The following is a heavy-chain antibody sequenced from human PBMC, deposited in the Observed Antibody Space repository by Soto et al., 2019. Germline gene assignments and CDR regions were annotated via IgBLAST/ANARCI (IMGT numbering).Heavy chain of an antibody. V-gene: IGHV3-30*18. CDR1: GFTFSSYS. CDR2: ISYDGNNK. D-gene: IGHD6-19*01. J-gene: IGHJ4*02. Sequence: QVQLVESGGGVVQPGRSLRLSCAASGFTFSSYSMHWVRQAPGTGLEWLAVISYDGNNKYYADSVRGRLSISRDNSKNTLYLQMNSLRGDDTAVYYCAKHAARGWHVSYFDNWGQGTLVTVSS. CDR3: AKHAARGWHVSYFDN.